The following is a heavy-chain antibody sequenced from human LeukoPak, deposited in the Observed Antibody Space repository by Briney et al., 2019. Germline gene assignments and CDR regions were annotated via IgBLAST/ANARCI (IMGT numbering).Heavy chain of an antibody. Sequence: QSGGSLRLSCAASGFTFSSYAMSWVRQAPGKGLEWVSAISGSGGSTYYADSVKGRFTISRDNSKNTLYLQMNSLRAEDTAVYYCAKDLPPPYYDILTGYPDVWGQGTTVTVSS. V-gene: IGHV3-23*01. J-gene: IGHJ6*02. CDR3: AKDLPPPYYDILTGYPDV. CDR1: GFTFSSYA. D-gene: IGHD3-9*01. CDR2: ISGSGGST.